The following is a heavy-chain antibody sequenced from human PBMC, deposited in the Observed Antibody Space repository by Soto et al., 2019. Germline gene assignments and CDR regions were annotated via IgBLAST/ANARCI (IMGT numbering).Heavy chain of an antibody. V-gene: IGHV5-51*01. CDR2: IYPGDSDT. CDR1: GYSFTSYW. J-gene: IGHJ5*02. D-gene: IGHD2-2*01. CDR3: ARGYCTTTICDPWFDP. Sequence: GESLKISCTGVGYSFTSYWIAWVRQMPGKGLEWMGIIYPGDSDTRYSPSFQGQVTISADKSITTAYLQWRSLRASDTAMYYCARGYCTTTICDPWFDPWGQGTLVTVSS.